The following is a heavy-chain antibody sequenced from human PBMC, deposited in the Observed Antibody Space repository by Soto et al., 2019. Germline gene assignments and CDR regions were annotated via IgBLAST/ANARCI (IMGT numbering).Heavy chain of an antibody. D-gene: IGHD3-16*02. J-gene: IGHJ3*02. CDR3: ARGRLDYVWGSYRIDAFDI. CDR1: GGTFSSYA. Sequence: QVQLVQSGAEVKKPGSSVKVSCKASGGTFSSYAISWVRQAPGQGLEWMGGIIPIFGTANYAQKFQGRVTITEDESTSTAYMELSSLRSEDTAVYYCARGRLDYVWGSYRIDAFDIWGQGTMVTVSS. CDR2: IIPIFGTA. V-gene: IGHV1-69*01.